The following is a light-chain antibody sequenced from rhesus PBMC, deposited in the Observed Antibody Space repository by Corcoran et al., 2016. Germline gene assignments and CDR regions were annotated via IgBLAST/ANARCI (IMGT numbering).Light chain of an antibody. J-gene: IGKJ2*01. Sequence: DIQMTQSPSSLSASVGDTVTITCRASQSFSSSLAWYQQKPGKAPKLLIYSASSLQSGVPSRFSGSKSGTDFTLTISSLQPEDIARYYCQQYYSYPYSFGQGTKVEIK. V-gene: IGKV1-46*01. CDR2: SAS. CDR3: QQYYSYPYS. CDR1: QSFSSS.